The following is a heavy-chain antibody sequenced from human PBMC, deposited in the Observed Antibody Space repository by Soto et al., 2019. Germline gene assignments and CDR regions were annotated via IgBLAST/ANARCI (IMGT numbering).Heavy chain of an antibody. V-gene: IGHV1-69*01. D-gene: IGHD4-17*01. CDR1: GATFRSYA. CDR2: ISPIFGST. Sequence: VQLVQSGAEVKKPGSSVKVSCRASGATFRSYAFTWVRQAPGQGLGWMGGISPIFGSTIYARQFQGRVTITADDSASTAYMELNSLSSEDTAVYYCAGDYGVYDWYGMDVWGQGTTVTVSS. J-gene: IGHJ6*02. CDR3: AGDYGVYDWYGMDV.